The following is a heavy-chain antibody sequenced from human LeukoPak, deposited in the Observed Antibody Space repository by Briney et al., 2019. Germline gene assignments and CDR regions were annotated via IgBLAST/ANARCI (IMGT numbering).Heavy chain of an antibody. Sequence: SETLSLTCAVYGGSFSGYYWSWIRQPPGKGLEWIGEINHSGSTNYNPSLKSRVTISVDTSKNQFSLKLSSVTAADTAVHYCARGGGGSDAFDIWGQGTMVTVSS. CDR3: ARGGGGSDAFDI. CDR2: INHSGST. J-gene: IGHJ3*02. D-gene: IGHD4-23*01. V-gene: IGHV4-34*01. CDR1: GGSFSGYY.